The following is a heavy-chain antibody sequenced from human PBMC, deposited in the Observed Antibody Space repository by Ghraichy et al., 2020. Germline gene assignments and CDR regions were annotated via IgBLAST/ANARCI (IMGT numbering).Heavy chain of an antibody. Sequence: GGEMNISCKASGYSFASNWVGWVRQMRGEGLQWMGIIYPDNFETRYSPSFQGQVTISADRSINTAYLQWSSLKTSDTAIYYCATMRGYYYGLDVWGQGTTVTVS. CDR2: IYPDNFET. V-gene: IGHV5-51*01. J-gene: IGHJ6*02. CDR3: ATMRGYYYGLDV. CDR1: GYSFASNW.